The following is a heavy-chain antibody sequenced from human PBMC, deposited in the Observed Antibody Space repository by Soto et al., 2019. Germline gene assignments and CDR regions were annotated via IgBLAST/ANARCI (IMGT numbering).Heavy chain of an antibody. CDR1: GGSISSSSYY. CDR3: ARHTRPDYYDSSGYPNWFDP. CDR2: IYYSGST. D-gene: IGHD3-22*01. J-gene: IGHJ5*02. V-gene: IGHV4-39*01. Sequence: SETLSLTCTVSGGSISSSSYYWGWIRQPPGKGLEWIGSIYYSGSTYYNPSLKSRVTISVDTSKSQFSLKLSSVTAADTAVYYCARHTRPDYYDSSGYPNWFDPWGQGTLVTVSS.